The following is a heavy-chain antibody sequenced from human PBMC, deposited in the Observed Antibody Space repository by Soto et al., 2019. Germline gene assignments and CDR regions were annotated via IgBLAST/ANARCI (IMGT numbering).Heavy chain of an antibody. J-gene: IGHJ6*02. CDR2: IYHSGTT. CDR3: ARDLGEPYGMDV. D-gene: IGHD3-10*01. Sequence: NPSETLSLTCAVSGGSISSGGYSWHWIRQPPGKGLESIGYIYHSGTTYYNPSLNSRVSISVDTSKNQFSLKLSSVTAADTAVYYCARDLGEPYGMDVWGQGTTVTVSS. CDR1: GGSISSGGYS. V-gene: IGHV4-30-2*01.